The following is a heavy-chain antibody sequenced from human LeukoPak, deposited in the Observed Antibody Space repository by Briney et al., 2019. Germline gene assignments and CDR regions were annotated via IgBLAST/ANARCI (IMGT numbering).Heavy chain of an antibody. CDR3: VRGHYADY. J-gene: IGHJ4*02. Sequence: GGSLRLSCAASGFAFSSYYMNWVRQAPGKGLEWVANIKPDGSEENYVDSVRGRFTISRDNAKNSVYLQMNSLRADGTALYYCVRGHYADYTSQGTLVTVSS. CDR1: GFAFSSYY. V-gene: IGHV3-7*01. CDR2: IKPDGSEE.